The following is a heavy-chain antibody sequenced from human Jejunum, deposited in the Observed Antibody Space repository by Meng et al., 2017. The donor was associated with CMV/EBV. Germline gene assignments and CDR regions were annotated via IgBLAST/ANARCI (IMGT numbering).Heavy chain of an antibody. D-gene: IGHD1-1*01. CDR1: VFSLSTGGVG. CDR2: IYWDDDK. Sequence: CNFSVFSLSTGGVGVRWIRQPPGKALEWLALIYWDDDKRYSPSLKSRLTITKDTSKNQVVLTVTNMDPVDTATYYCAHRLTTWGDSWGQGILVTVSS. J-gene: IGHJ4*02. CDR3: AHRLTTWGDS. V-gene: IGHV2-5*02.